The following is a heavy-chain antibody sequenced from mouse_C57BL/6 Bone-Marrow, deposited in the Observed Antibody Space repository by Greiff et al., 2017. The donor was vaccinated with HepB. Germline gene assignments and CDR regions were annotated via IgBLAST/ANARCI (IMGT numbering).Heavy chain of an antibody. CDR3: ARSDGNFPYWYFDV. CDR1: GYPFTSYG. Sequence: QVQLQQSGAELARPGASVKLSCKASGYPFTSYGISWVKQRTGQGLELIGEIYPRSGNTYNNEKFKGKATLTADKSSNTAYMELRILTSEDSAVYFCARSDGNFPYWYFDVWGTGTTVTVSS. D-gene: IGHD2-1*01. J-gene: IGHJ1*03. V-gene: IGHV1-81*01. CDR2: IYPRSGNT.